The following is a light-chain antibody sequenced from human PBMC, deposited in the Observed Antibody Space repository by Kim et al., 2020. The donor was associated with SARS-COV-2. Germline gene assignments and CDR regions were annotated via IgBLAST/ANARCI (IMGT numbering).Light chain of an antibody. Sequence: QSALTQPASVSGSPGQSITLSCTGTNSDISYYNYVSWYQQHPGKAPKLIIYDVSTRPSGVSNRFSGSKSGNTASLTISGLQAEDEADYYCSSYTSTNILVFGGGTQLTVL. V-gene: IGLV2-14*03. J-gene: IGLJ3*02. CDR3: SSYTSTNILV. CDR2: DVS. CDR1: NSDISYYNY.